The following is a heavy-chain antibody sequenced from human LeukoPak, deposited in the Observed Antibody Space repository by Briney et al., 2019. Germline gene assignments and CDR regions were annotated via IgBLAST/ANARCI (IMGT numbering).Heavy chain of an antibody. CDR3: ARENGDYSSRATD. CDR1: GGSISSNSAY. V-gene: IGHV4-39*02. Sequence: SETLSLTCTVSGGSISSNSAYWVWIRQPPGKGLGSLGSIYYSGSTSYNPSLTSRVTMSVDTSKNQFSLKGRSVTAADTAVYYCARENGDYSSRATDWGQGTLVTVSS. J-gene: IGHJ4*02. CDR2: IYYSGST. D-gene: IGHD4-17*01.